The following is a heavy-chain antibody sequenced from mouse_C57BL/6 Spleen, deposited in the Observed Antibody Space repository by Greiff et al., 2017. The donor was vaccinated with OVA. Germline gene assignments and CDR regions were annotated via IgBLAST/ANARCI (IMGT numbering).Heavy chain of an antibody. V-gene: IGHV1-26*01. J-gene: IGHJ2*01. CDR1: GYTFSKDC. Sequence: VQLQQSGPELVKPGASVKISCKASGYTFSKDCMNWVKQSHGKSLEWIGDINPNSRGTHDNQKFKGKATLTVDKSSSTAYMELRSLTSEDSAVYYGAGHSNFDYWGQGTTLTVSS. CDR3: AGHSNFDY. CDR2: INPNSRGT.